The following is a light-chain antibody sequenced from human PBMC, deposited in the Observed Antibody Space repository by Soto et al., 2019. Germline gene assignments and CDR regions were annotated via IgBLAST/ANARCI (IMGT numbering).Light chain of an antibody. CDR3: QHYNNWPPYS. V-gene: IGKV3-15*01. CDR2: GAS. J-gene: IGKJ2*03. CDR1: RDVSTN. Sequence: ETVMTQSPDILSVSPGESATLSCRASRDVSTNLACFHQKPGQTPRLVLYGASKRAAGIPARFSGSGSGTHFTLTISSLQSEDFGVYYCQHYNNWPPYSFGQGTKVDI.